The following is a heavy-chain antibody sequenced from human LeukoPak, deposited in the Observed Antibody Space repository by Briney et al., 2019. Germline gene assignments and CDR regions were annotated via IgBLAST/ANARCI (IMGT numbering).Heavy chain of an antibody. V-gene: IGHV1-18*01. D-gene: IGHD3-10*01. CDR3: ARGPGITTSHYFDY. Sequence: ASVKVSCKASGYTFTSYGISWVRQAPGQGLEWMGWISAYNGNTNYAQKLQGRVTMTTDTSPSTAYMELRSLRSDDTAVYYCARGPGITTSHYFDYWGQGTLVTVSS. CDR2: ISAYNGNT. J-gene: IGHJ4*02. CDR1: GYTFTSYG.